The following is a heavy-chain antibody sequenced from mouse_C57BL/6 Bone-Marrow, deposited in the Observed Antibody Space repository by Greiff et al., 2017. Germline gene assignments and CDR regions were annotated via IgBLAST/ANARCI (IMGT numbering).Heavy chain of an antibody. CDR1: GFTFSDYY. Sequence: EVQLVESEGGLVQPGSSMKLSCTASGFTFSDYYMAWVRQVPEKGLEWVANINYDGSSTYYLDSLKSRFIISRDNAKNILYLQMSSLKSEDTATYYCARGGVVDYFDYWGQGTTLTVSS. V-gene: IGHV5-16*01. J-gene: IGHJ2*01. CDR3: ARGGVVDYFDY. CDR2: INYDGSST. D-gene: IGHD1-1*01.